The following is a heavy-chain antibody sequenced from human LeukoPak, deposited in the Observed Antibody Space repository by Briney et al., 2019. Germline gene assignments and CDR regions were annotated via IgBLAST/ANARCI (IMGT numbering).Heavy chain of an antibody. CDR1: GFTFSSYA. CDR3: AKLGGHPLHNYYVGV. CDR2: ILDSGYST. Sequence: GGSLRLSCAASGFTFSSYAMSWVRQAPGKGLEWVSGILDSGYSTYYANSVKGRFIISRDNSNNTLYLQMNSLRAEDTAVYYCAKLGGHPLHNYYVGVWGKGTTVAVSS. V-gene: IGHV3-23*01. J-gene: IGHJ6*03. D-gene: IGHD3-16*01.